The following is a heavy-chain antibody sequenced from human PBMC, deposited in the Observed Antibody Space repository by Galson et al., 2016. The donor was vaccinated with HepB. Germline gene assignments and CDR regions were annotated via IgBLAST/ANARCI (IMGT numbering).Heavy chain of an antibody. CDR1: GFTFSSYW. J-gene: IGHJ5*02. D-gene: IGHD6-13*01. CDR3: AKGNEESNSGSSWYNWFDP. Sequence: SLRLSCAASGFTFSSYWMHWVRQAPGQGLEWVSAISGTSGSTYYGDSVKGRFTISRDNSKNTLYLQMNSLRAEDTAVYYCAKGNEESNSGSSWYNWFDPWGQGTLVTVSS. V-gene: IGHV3-23*01. CDR2: ISGTSGST.